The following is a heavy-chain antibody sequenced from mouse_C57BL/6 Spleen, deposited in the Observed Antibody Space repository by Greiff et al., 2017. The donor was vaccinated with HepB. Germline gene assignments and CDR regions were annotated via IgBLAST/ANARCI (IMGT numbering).Heavy chain of an antibody. J-gene: IGHJ1*03. CDR2: IDPSDSYT. V-gene: IGHV1-59*01. Sequence: QVQLQQPGAELVRPGTSVKLSCKASGYTFTSYWMHWVKQRPGQGLEWIGVIDPSDSYTNYNQKFKGKATLTVDTSSSTAYMQLSSLTSEDSAVYYCARSTMVTRDFDVWGTGTTVTVSS. D-gene: IGHD2-2*01. CDR1: GYTFTSYW. CDR3: ARSTMVTRDFDV.